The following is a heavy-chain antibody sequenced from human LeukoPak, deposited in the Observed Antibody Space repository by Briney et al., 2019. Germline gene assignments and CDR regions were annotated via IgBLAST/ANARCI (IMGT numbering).Heavy chain of an antibody. V-gene: IGHV3-72*01. CDR3: ARSLVVPAAALLFYYGMDV. D-gene: IGHD2-2*01. J-gene: IGHJ6*02. CDR2: TRNKANSYTT. Sequence: GGSLRLSCAASGFTFSDHYMDWGRQAPGKGLEWVGRTRNKANSYTTEYAASVKGRFTISRDDSKNSLYLQMNSLKTEDTAVYYCARSLVVPAAALLFYYGMDVWGQGPTVTVSS. CDR1: GFTFSDHY.